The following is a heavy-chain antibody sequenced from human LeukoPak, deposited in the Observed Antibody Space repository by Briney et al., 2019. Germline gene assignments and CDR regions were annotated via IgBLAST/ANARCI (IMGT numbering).Heavy chain of an antibody. CDR2: ISYDGSNK. V-gene: IGHV3-30*04. J-gene: IGHJ4*02. CDR1: GFTFSNYA. CDR3: AKAPVTTCSGAYCYPFDY. Sequence: PGGSLRLSCAASGFTFSNYAIHWVRQPPGKGLEWMAVISYDGSNKYYADSVKGRFGRFTISRDNSKNTVQLQMNSLGAEDTAVYYCAKAPVTTCSGAYCYPFDYWGQGTLVTVSS. D-gene: IGHD2-21*01.